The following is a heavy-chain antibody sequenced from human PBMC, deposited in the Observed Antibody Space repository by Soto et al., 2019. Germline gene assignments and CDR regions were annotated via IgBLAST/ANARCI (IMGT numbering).Heavy chain of an antibody. D-gene: IGHD6-13*01. CDR1: GFTFSSYG. CDR3: ARASSSWFSDTFYYFDY. Sequence: PGGSLRLSCAASGFTFSSYGMHWVRQAPGKGLEWVAVIWYDGSNKYYADSVKGRFTISRDNSKNTLYLQMNSLRAEDTAVYYCARASSSWFSDTFYYFDYWGQGTLVTVSS. CDR2: IWYDGSNK. J-gene: IGHJ4*02. V-gene: IGHV3-33*01.